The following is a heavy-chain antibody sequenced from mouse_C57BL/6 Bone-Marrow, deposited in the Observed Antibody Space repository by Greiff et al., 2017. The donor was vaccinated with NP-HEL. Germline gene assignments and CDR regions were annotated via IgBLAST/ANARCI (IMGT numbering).Heavy chain of an antibody. D-gene: IGHD1-1*01. J-gene: IGHJ1*03. CDR2: IWRGGST. Sequence: VQLQQSGPGLVQPSQSLSITCTVSGFSLTSYGVHWVRQSPGKGLEWLGVIWRGGSTDYNAAFMSRLGIINDNSKTQVSFKMNSLQADDNAIYYCARERCYYYGSCLWYFDVWGTGTAVTVSS. CDR3: ARERCYYYGSCLWYFDV. V-gene: IGHV2-5*01. CDR1: GFSLTSYG.